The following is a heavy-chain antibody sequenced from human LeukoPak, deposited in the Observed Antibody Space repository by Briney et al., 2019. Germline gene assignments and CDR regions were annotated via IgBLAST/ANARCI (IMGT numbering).Heavy chain of an antibody. CDR1: GFTSRGVC. V-gene: IGHV3-7*01. Sequence: GGSLTPSSAASGFTSRGVCTSWGRPAPRQGLEWVSTIKGDPSGTLHAGSVTARLAISTDDAKTSLFLQMDSLRPEDTAVYYCTQKTHDYWGQRTLVTVSS. J-gene: IGHJ4*02. CDR2: IKGDPSGT. CDR3: TQKTHDY.